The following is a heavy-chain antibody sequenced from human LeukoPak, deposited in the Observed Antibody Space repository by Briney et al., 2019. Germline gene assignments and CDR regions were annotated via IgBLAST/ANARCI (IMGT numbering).Heavy chain of an antibody. CDR1: GFTLSNFA. CDR3: VRMEAATGRKFDY. J-gene: IGHJ4*02. CDR2: KSFDAVQR. D-gene: IGHD6-13*01. Sequence: GKSLRLSCAASGFTLSNFAINSARPPPGRGLELAVIKSFDAVQRYYAVSGKDRFTISRDNSKSTLYLEINTLTPANTAVYYCVRMEAATGRKFDYWGQGTLVTVSS. V-gene: IGHV3-30*04.